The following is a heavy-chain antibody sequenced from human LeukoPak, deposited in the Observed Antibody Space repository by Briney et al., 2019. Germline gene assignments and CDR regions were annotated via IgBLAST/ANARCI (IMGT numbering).Heavy chain of an antibody. Sequence: PSETLSLTCTVSGGSISSYYWSWIRQPPGKGLEWIGYIYYSGSTNYNLSLKSRVTISVDTSKNQFSLKLSSVTAADTAVYYCARAGAAAGTNLFDYWGQGTLVTVSS. V-gene: IGHV4-59*01. CDR2: IYYSGST. J-gene: IGHJ4*02. CDR3: ARAGAAAGTNLFDY. D-gene: IGHD6-13*01. CDR1: GGSISSYY.